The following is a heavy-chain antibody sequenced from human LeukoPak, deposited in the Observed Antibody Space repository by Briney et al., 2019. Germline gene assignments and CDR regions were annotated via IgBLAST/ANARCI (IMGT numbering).Heavy chain of an antibody. D-gene: IGHD2-2*01. CDR3: ARGVGVPAAIGRAFDI. CDR2: IYYSGST. CDR1: GGSISSGGYY. V-gene: IGHV4-31*03. J-gene: IGHJ3*02. Sequence: SETLSLTCTVSGGSISSGGYYWSWIRQHPGKGLESIGYIYYSGSTYYNPSLKSRVTISVDTSKNQFSLKLSSVTAADTAVYYCARGVGVPAAIGRAFDIWGQGTMVTVSS.